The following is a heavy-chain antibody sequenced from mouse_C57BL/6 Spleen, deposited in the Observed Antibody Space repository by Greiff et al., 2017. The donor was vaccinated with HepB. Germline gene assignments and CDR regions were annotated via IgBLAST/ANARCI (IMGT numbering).Heavy chain of an antibody. CDR2: IYPRSGNT. CDR1: GYTFTSYG. CDR3: ARRTTVVEAY. V-gene: IGHV1-81*01. D-gene: IGHD1-1*01. Sequence: VQLQQSGAELARPGASVKLSCKASGYTFTSYGISWVKQRTGQGLEWIGEIYPRSGNTYYNEKFKGKATLTADKSSSTAYMELRSLTSEDSAVYFCARRTTVVEAYWGQGTLVTVSA. J-gene: IGHJ3*01.